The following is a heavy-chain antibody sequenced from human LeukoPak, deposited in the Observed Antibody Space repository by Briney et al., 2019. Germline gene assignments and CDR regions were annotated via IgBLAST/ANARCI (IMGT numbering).Heavy chain of an antibody. CDR2: IIPIFGIA. CDR3: AMENDYGDYTRFDY. Sequence: ASVKVSCKASGGTFSSYAISWVRQAPGQGLEWMGRIIPIFGIANYAQKFQGRVTITADKSTSTAYMELSSLRSEDTAVYYCAMENDYGDYTRFDYWGQGTLVTVSS. V-gene: IGHV1-69*04. CDR1: GGTFSSYA. J-gene: IGHJ4*02. D-gene: IGHD4-17*01.